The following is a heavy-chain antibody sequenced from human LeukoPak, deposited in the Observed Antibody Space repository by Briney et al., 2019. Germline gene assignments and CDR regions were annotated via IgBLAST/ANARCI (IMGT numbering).Heavy chain of an antibody. D-gene: IGHD5/OR15-5a*01. V-gene: IGHV4-34*01. CDR2: IYHSGIT. J-gene: IGHJ4*02. Sequence: SETLSLTCAVYGGSFNGYYWSWIRQSPGKGLEWIGNIYHSGITYYNHFNSSLKSRVTISIDTSKNQFSLRLTSVTAADTAVYFCATLVSTRYYFDYWGQGTLVTVSS. CDR3: ATLVSTRYYFDY. CDR1: GGSFNGYY.